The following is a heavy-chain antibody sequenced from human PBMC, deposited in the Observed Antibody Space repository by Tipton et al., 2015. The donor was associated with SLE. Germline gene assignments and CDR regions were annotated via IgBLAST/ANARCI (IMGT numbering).Heavy chain of an antibody. CDR1: GGSISSGDYY. V-gene: IGHV4-30-4*01. Sequence: TLSLTCTVSGGSISSGDYYWSWIRQPPGKGLEWIGYIYTSGSTNYNPSLKSRVTISVDTSKNQFSLKLSSVTAADTAVYYCARVGDYYDSSGYYYYYGMDVWGQGTTVTVSS. CDR3: ARVGDYYDSSGYYYYYGMDV. D-gene: IGHD3-22*01. CDR2: IYTSGST. J-gene: IGHJ6*02.